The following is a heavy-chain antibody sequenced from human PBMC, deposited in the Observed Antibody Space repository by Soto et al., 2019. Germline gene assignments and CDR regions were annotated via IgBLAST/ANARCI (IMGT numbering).Heavy chain of an antibody. CDR3: ARLGQQLVLVDYYYYMDA. V-gene: IGHV4-39*01. CDR2: IYYSGST. CDR1: GGSISSSSYY. Sequence: QLQLQESGPGLVKPSETLSLTCTVSGGSISSSSYYWGLIRQPPGKGLAWVGGIYYSGSTYYNPSLKSPVPLFVDTSKNQFSLKLSSVAAADTAVYFCARLGQQLVLVDYYYYMDAWGKGTTVTVSS. J-gene: IGHJ6*03. D-gene: IGHD6-13*01.